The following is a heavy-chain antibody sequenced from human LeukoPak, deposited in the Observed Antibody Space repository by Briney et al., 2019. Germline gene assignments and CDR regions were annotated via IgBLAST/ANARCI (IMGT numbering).Heavy chain of an antibody. CDR2: SAYNGNT. CDR3: AREVAVAGTEYFRH. V-gene: IGHV1-18*01. J-gene: IGHJ1*01. Sequence: SAYNGNTNSAQKLQGRVTITTDTSTSTAYMELRSLRSDDTAVYYCAREVAVAGTEYFRHWGQGTLVTVSS. D-gene: IGHD6-19*01.